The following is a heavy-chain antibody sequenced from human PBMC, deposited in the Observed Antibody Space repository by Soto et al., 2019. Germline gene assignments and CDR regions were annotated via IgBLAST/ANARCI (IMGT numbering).Heavy chain of an antibody. CDR3: AGGQAHIVVVTSTASYYQNIYV. J-gene: IGHJ6*02. Sequence: PGGSLRLSCAGSGFTFSSYSISWVRQAPWKGLEWVSGISGSGVSTYYADSVKGRFTISRDNSKNKLYLQMNSLRADDTAVYYCAGGQAHIVVVTSTASYYQNIYVFGRWPTV. CDR1: GFTFSSYS. CDR2: ISGSGVST. V-gene: IGHV3-23*01. D-gene: IGHD2-21*02.